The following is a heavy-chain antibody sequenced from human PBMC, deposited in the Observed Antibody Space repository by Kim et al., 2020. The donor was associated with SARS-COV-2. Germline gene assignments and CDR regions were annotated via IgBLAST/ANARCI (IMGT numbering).Heavy chain of an antibody. D-gene: IGHD5-12*01. J-gene: IGHJ6*02. Sequence: GESLKISCKGSGYSFTSYWIGWVRQMPGKGLEWMGIIYPGDSDTRYSPSFQGQVTISADKSISTAYLQWSSLKASDTAMYYCAGLRDGYNPQYGMDVWGQGTTVTVSS. CDR2: IYPGDSDT. CDR1: GYSFTSYW. CDR3: AGLRDGYNPQYGMDV. V-gene: IGHV5-51*01.